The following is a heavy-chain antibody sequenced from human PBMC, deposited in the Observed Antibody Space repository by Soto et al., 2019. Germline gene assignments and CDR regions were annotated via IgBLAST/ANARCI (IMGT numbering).Heavy chain of an antibody. V-gene: IGHV3-30-3*01. CDR3: AREGELMVRGVIKPIPFDY. Sequence: PGGSLRLSCAASGFTFSSYAMHWVRQAPGKGLEWVAVISYDGSNKYYADSVKGRFTISRDNSKNTLYLQMNSLRAEDPAVYYCAREGELMVRGVIKPIPFDYWGQGTLVTVSP. CDR2: ISYDGSNK. CDR1: GFTFSSYA. D-gene: IGHD3-10*01. J-gene: IGHJ4*02.